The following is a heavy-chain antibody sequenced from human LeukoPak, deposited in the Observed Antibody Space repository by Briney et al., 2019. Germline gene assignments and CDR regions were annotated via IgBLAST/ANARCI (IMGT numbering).Heavy chain of an antibody. J-gene: IGHJ5*02. CDR2: FYSGGST. CDR1: GFTVSSNY. Sequence: GGSLRLSCAASGFTVSSNYMSWVRQAPGKGLEGVSVFYSGGSTYYADSVKGRFTISRDNAKKSLYLEMNNLRAEDTAVYYCATDGAGFDTWGQGVLVTVSS. V-gene: IGHV3-66*01. CDR3: ATDGAGFDT.